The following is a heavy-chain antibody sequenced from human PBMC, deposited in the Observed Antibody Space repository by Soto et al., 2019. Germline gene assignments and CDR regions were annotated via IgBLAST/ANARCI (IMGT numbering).Heavy chain of an antibody. CDR3: ARGQFSSSWYRFDDMDV. Sequence: QVQLQESGPGLVKPSQTLSLTCTVSGASISSGGYYWNWIRQHPGKGLECIGCIFYSGSPYYNPTLKSRVSISVDTSKNQLSLKLSSVTAADTAVYYCARGQFSSSWYRFDDMDVWGQGTTVTVSS. CDR1: GASISSGGYY. J-gene: IGHJ6*02. V-gene: IGHV4-31*03. CDR2: IFYSGSP. D-gene: IGHD6-13*01.